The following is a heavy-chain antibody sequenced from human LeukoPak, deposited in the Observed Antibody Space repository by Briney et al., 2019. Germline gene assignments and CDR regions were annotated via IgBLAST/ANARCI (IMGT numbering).Heavy chain of an antibody. CDR3: AGGQLYCSGGSCYSSSPNWFDP. CDR2: ISAYNGNT. J-gene: IGHJ5*02. D-gene: IGHD2-15*01. CDR1: GYTFTSFG. Sequence: ASVKVSCKASGYTFTSFGISWVRQAPGQGLEWMGWISAYNGNTNYAQKFQGWVTMTRDTSISTAYMELSRLRSDDTAVYYCAGGQLYCSGGSCYSSSPNWFDPWGQGTLVTVSS. V-gene: IGHV1-18*01.